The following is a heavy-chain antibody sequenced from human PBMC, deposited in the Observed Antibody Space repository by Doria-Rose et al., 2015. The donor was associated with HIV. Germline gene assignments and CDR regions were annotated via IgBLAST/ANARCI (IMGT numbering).Heavy chain of an antibody. CDR3: ARIKSSRWYHKYYFDF. J-gene: IGHJ4*02. CDR2: IFPDDER. D-gene: IGHD6-13*01. CDR1: GVSLSSPGMG. Sequence: QITLKESGPVLVKPTETLTLTCTVSGVSLSSPGMGVSWIRQPPGKALEWLANIFPDDERSYKPSLKSRLTIARGTSKSQVVLTRTDMDPVDTATYYCARIKSSRWYHKYYFDFWGQGTLVIVSA. V-gene: IGHV2-26*01.